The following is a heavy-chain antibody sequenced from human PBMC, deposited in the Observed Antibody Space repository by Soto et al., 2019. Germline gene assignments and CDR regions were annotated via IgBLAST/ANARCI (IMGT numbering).Heavy chain of an antibody. CDR2: IYPGDSRT. D-gene: IGHD4-17*01. CDR3: ARDLDYGGNSDWFAP. V-gene: IGHV5-51*01. Sequence: PGESLKISCKGFGYSFTTYWIAWVRQMPGKGLEWMGIIYPGDSRTRYSPSFQGQVTISADKSISTAYLQWSSLKASDTAVYYCARDLDYGGNSDWFAPWGQGTRVTVSS. J-gene: IGHJ5*02. CDR1: GYSFTTYW.